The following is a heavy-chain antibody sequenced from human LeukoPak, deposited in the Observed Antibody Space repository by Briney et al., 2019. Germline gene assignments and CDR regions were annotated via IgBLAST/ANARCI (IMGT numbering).Heavy chain of an antibody. CDR2: ISGSGGST. J-gene: IGHJ4*02. Sequence: GGSLRLSCAASGITVSNYYMTWIRQAPGKGLEWVSAISGSGGSTYYADSVKGRFTISRDNSKNTLYLQMNSLRAEDTAVYYCAKVGGMSIAVAGKRVYFDYWGQGTLVTVSS. CDR1: GITVSNYY. CDR3: AKVGGMSIAVAGKRVYFDY. D-gene: IGHD6-19*01. V-gene: IGHV3-23*01.